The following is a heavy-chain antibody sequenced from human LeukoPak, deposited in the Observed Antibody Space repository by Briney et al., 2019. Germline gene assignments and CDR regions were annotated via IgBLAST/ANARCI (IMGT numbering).Heavy chain of an antibody. Sequence: GASVKVSCKASGGTFSSYAISWVRQAPGQGLEWMGGIIPIFGTANYAQKFQGRVTITADKSTSTAYMELGRLRSEDTAVYYCAGGRGGKYCSGGSCYYYDYYYYYMDVWGKGTTVTVSS. D-gene: IGHD2-15*01. CDR3: AGGRGGKYCSGGSCYYYDYYYYYMDV. CDR2: IIPIFGTA. V-gene: IGHV1-69*06. CDR1: GGTFSSYA. J-gene: IGHJ6*03.